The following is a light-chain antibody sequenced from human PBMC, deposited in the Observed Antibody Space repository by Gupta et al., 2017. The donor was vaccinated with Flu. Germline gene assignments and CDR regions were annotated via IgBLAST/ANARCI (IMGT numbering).Light chain of an antibody. CDR1: RSNIGSNT. Sequence: SVLTQPPSASGTPGQRVTISCSGSRSNIGSNTVNWYQQLPGPAPNLLIYSNNQRPSGVPERFSGSKSGTSASLAISGLQAEDEADYYCAAWDDSRNGWVVGGGTKLTVL. V-gene: IGLV1-44*01. CDR3: AAWDDSRNGWV. CDR2: SNN. J-gene: IGLJ3*02.